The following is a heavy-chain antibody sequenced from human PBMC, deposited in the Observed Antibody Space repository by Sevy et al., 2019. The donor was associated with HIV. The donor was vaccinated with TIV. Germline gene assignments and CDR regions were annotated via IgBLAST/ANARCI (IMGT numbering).Heavy chain of an antibody. CDR1: GYTFTSYG. Sequence: ASVKVSCKASGYTFTSYGISWVRQAPGRGLEWMGWISAYNGNTNYAQKLQGRVTMTTDTSTSTAYMELRSLRSDDTAVYYCARDRAYYDSSGPTGYWGQGTLVTVSS. CDR2: ISAYNGNT. D-gene: IGHD3-22*01. V-gene: IGHV1-18*04. CDR3: ARDRAYYDSSGPTGY. J-gene: IGHJ4*02.